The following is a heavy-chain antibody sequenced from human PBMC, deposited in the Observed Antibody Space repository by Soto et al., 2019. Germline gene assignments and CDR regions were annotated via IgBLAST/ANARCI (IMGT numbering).Heavy chain of an antibody. D-gene: IGHD6-13*01. Sequence: SETLSLTCSVSGGSISSYYWSWIRQPPGKGLEWIGYIYYSGSTNYNPSLKSRVTISVDTSKNQFSLKLSSVTAADTAVYYCARGGSSWSYTHVWGQGTTVTVSS. CDR2: IYYSGST. J-gene: IGHJ6*02. CDR1: GGSISSYY. V-gene: IGHV4-59*01. CDR3: ARGGSSWSYTHV.